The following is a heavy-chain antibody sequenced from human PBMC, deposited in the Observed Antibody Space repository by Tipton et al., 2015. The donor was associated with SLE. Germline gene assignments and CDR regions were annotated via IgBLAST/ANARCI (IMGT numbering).Heavy chain of an antibody. J-gene: IGHJ2*01. CDR2: INENGRA. D-gene: IGHD6-13*01. CDR3: ARHEAAPGTAGWFFDL. V-gene: IGHV4-34*01. CDR1: GGSLSDYY. Sequence: TLSLTCTVSGGSLSDYYWSWIRQPPGKGLEWIGEINENGRATYNPSLKSRVTISVGTSRNQLSLNLRSATAADTAVYYCARHEAAPGTAGWFFDLWGRGTLVTVSS.